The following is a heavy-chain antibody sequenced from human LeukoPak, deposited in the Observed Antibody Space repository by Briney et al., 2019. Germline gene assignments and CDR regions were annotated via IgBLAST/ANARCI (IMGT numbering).Heavy chain of an antibody. J-gene: IGHJ4*02. CDR2: ITGSGSGT. CDR1: GFSLSSYA. D-gene: IGHD3-9*01. V-gene: IGHV3-23*01. Sequence: GGSLRLSCTVSGFSLSSYALSWVRQAPGKGLEWVSGITGSGSGTYYADSVKGRFTISRDNSKNTLYLQMNSLRAEDTAVYYCAKADTTGSYRGGSFDYWGQGTLVTVSS. CDR3: AKADTTGSYRGGSFDY.